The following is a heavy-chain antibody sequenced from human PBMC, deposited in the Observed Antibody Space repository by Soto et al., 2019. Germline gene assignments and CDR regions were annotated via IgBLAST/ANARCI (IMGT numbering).Heavy chain of an antibody. V-gene: IGHV3-21*01. CDR3: ARGRDGITMVRGAD. J-gene: IGHJ4*02. D-gene: IGHD3-10*01. Sequence: EVQLVESGGGLVKPGGSLRLSCAASGFTFSNYNMNWVRQAPGKGLEWVSSISSSSSYIYSADSVKGRFTISRDNAKNSLYLQKNSLRAEDKAVYYCARGRDGITMVRGADWGQGTLVTVSS. CDR2: ISSSSSYI. CDR1: GFTFSNYN.